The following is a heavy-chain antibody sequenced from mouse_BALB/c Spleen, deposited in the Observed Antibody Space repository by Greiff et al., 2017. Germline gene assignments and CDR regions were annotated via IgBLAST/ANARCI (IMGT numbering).Heavy chain of an antibody. CDR1: GFTFSSFG. V-gene: IGHV5-17*02. CDR3: ARSSRYEYYAMDY. J-gene: IGHJ4*01. Sequence: EVQRVESGGGLVQPGGSRKLSCAASGFTFSSFGMHWVRQAPEKGLEWVAYISSGSSTIYYADTVKGRFTISRDNPKNTLFLQMTSLRSEDTAMYYCARSSRYEYYAMDYWGQGTSVTVSS. CDR2: ISSGSSTI. D-gene: IGHD2-3*01.